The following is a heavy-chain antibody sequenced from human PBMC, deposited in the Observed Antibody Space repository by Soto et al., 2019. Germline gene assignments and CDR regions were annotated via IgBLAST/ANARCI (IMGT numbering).Heavy chain of an antibody. Sequence: QVQLIQSGAEVKKPGASVKVACKPSGYTFPSYGITWVRQAPGQGLEWVGWIDVDRGTTNYAQKFHGRVTMTADTHTTTVYMELRSLRSDATAVYYCGRGDYGDYWGQGTLVSVSS. J-gene: IGHJ4*02. V-gene: IGHV1-18*01. CDR3: GRGDYGDY. CDR1: GYTFPSYG. CDR2: IDVDRGTT.